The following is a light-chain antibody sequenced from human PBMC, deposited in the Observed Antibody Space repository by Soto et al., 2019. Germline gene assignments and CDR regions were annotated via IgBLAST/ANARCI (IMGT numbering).Light chain of an antibody. CDR2: LGS. Sequence: DIVMTQSPLSLPVTPGEPASISCRSSQSRLHSNGYNYLDWYLQKPGQSPHLLIYLGSNRSSGVPDRFSSSGSGTDFTLKISRVEAEDVGIYYCMQALQTPLTFGGGTKVEIK. CDR3: MQALQTPLT. V-gene: IGKV2-28*01. J-gene: IGKJ4*01. CDR1: QSRLHSNGYNY.